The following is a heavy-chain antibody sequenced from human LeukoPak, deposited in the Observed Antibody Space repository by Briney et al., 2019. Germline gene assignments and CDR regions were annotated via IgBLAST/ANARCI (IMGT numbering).Heavy chain of an antibody. CDR3: ARFPGIANVYYYGMDV. Sequence: GGSLRLSCAASGFTVNNNYMNWVRQAPGKGLEWVSVIYSGGSTYYADSVKGRFTISRDNSKNTLYLQMNNLRAEDTAVYYCARFPGIANVYYYGMDVWGQGTTVIVSS. CDR1: GFTVNNNY. V-gene: IGHV3-66*01. D-gene: IGHD6-13*01. CDR2: IYSGGST. J-gene: IGHJ6*02.